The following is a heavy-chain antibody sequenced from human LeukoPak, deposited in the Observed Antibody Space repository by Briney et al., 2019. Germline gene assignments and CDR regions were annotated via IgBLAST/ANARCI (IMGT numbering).Heavy chain of an antibody. CDR2: ISSNGGST. CDR3: ARPYGDYEYFDL. CDR1: GFTFSSYA. D-gene: IGHD4-17*01. V-gene: IGHV3-64*01. J-gene: IGHJ2*01. Sequence: GGSLRLSCAASGFTFSSYAMRWVRQAPGKGLEYVSAISSNGGSTYYANSVKGRFTISRGNSKNTLYLQMGSLRAEDMAVYYCARPYGDYEYFDLWGRGTLVTVSS.